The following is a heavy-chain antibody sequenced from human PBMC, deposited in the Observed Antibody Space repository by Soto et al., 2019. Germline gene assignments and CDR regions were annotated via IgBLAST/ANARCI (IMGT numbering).Heavy chain of an antibody. Sequence: ASVKVSCKASGYTFTSYYMHWVRQAPGQGLEWMGIINPSGGSTSYAQKFQGRVTMTRDTSTSTVYMELSSLRSEDTAVYYCARGITMVRGVSLLLSSPFDYWGQGTLVTVSS. CDR3: ARGITMVRGVSLLLSSPFDY. CDR1: GYTFTSYY. D-gene: IGHD3-10*01. V-gene: IGHV1-46*03. CDR2: INPSGGST. J-gene: IGHJ4*02.